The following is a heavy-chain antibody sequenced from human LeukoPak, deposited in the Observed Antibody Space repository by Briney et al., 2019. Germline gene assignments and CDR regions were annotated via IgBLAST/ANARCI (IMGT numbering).Heavy chain of an antibody. V-gene: IGHV3-48*04. CDR1: GFTFSSYS. J-gene: IGHJ4*02. CDR2: IRSSSSNM. D-gene: IGHD7-27*01. CDR3: ARDQAGEERDY. Sequence: GGSLRLSCVAFGFTFSSYSMNWFRQAPGMRLEWIAYIRSSSSNMNYADSVKGRFTISRDDAKNSLYLQMNSLRVEDTAVYYCARDQAGEERDYWGQGTLVTVSS.